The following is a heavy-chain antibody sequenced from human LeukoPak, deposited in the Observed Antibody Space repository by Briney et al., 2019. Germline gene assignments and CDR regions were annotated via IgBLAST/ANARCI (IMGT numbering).Heavy chain of an antibody. V-gene: IGHV1-2*02. Sequence: ASVKVSCKASGYTFTGYYMHWVRQAPGQGLEWMGWINPNRGGTNYAQKFQGGVTMTRDTSISTAYMELSRLRSDDTAVYYCASYAAAAGRYYFDYWGQGTLVTVSS. CDR3: ASYAAAAGRYYFDY. CDR1: GYTFTGYY. D-gene: IGHD6-13*01. J-gene: IGHJ4*02. CDR2: INPNRGGT.